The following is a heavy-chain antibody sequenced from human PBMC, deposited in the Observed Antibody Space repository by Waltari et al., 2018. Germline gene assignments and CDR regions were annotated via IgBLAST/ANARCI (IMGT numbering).Heavy chain of an antibody. J-gene: IGHJ4*02. CDR1: GFTFSKYW. D-gene: IGHD3-22*01. CDR3: GRGDNDRRLDY. CDR2: IKHDGTGT. V-gene: IGHV3-74*01. Sequence: EVQLVESGGGLIQPGGSLRLSSEVSGFTFSKYWLHWVRQVPGKGLVWVAPIKHDGTGTIYADSVQGRFTISRDNAENTLYLQMSRLRGEYTAIYYCGRGDNDRRLDYWGQGTLGTVSS.